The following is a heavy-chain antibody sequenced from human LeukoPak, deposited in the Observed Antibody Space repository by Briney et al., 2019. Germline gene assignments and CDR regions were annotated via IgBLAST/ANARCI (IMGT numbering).Heavy chain of an antibody. CDR2: IYHSGST. CDR1: GGSISSGGYS. D-gene: IGHD3-10*01. CDR3: ARLNYYGSGRYFHFDH. V-gene: IGHV4-30-2*01. J-gene: IGHJ4*02. Sequence: SETLSLTCAVSGGSISSGGYSWSWIRQPPGKGLEWIGYIYHSGSTYYNPSLKSRVTISVDRSKNQFSLKLSSVTAADTAVYYCARLNYYGSGRYFHFDHWGQGTLVTVSS.